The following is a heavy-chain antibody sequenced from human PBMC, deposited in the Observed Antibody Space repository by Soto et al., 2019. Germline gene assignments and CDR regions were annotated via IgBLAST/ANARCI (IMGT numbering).Heavy chain of an antibody. J-gene: IGHJ6*02. CDR2: IAYDGTNE. CDR1: GFTFSSYA. Sequence: PVESLRRSYGTSGFTFSSYAMHRLRHAPGKGLEWVARIAYDGTNEHYADSVKGRFTISRDNSKNTLYLQMNSLRDEDTAVYFCAKDWDSGSSQYYYYFYGMDVWGQGT. CDR3: AKDWDSGSSQYYYYFYGMDV. D-gene: IGHD3-10*01. V-gene: IGHV3-30-3*01.